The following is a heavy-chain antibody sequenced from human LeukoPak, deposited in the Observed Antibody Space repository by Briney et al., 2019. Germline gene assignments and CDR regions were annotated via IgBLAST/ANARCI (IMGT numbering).Heavy chain of an antibody. V-gene: IGHV5-51*01. CDR2: IYPGDSDT. J-gene: IGHJ5*02. D-gene: IGHD5-18*01. CDR3: ARQRYSYDPSTTFDP. Sequence: PGESLKISCKGSGYSFTSYWIGWVRQLPGKGLEWMGIIYPGDSDTRYSPSFQGQVTFSADKSISTAYLQWSSLKASDTAMYYCARQRYSYDPSTTFDPWGQGTLVTVSS. CDR1: GYSFTSYW.